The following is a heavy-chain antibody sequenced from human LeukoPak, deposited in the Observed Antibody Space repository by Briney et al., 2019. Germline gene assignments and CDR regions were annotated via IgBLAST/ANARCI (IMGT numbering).Heavy chain of an antibody. CDR2: IYYSGST. CDR1: GGSISSSSYY. CDR3: ARDYQGGYGDKTVDY. V-gene: IGHV4-39*07. Sequence: SETLSLTCTVSGGSISSSSYYWGWIRQPPGTGLEWIGSIYYSGSTYYNPSLKSRVTISEDTSNNQFSLMLSSVPAADTAVYCCARDYQGGYGDKTVDYWGQGTLVTVSS. D-gene: IGHD5-18*01. J-gene: IGHJ4*02.